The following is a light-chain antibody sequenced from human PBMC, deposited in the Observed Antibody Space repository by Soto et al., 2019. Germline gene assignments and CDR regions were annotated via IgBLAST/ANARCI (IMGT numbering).Light chain of an antibody. CDR1: QSVKSSY. CDR2: GTS. J-gene: IGKJ5*01. V-gene: IGKV3-20*01. Sequence: EIVLTQYPGILSLSPGERATLPCRASQSVKSSYLAWYQHKPGQAPRLLIYGTSSRATGIPDRFSGSGSGTDFTLTISRLEPEDFAVYYCQQYGSSITFGQGTRLEI. CDR3: QQYGSSIT.